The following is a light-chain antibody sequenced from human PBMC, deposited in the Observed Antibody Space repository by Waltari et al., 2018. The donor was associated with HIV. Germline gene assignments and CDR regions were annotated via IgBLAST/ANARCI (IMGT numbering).Light chain of an antibody. CDR2: KAD. V-gene: IGLV2-14*01. J-gene: IGLJ2*01. Sequence: SGLTQPASLSGFPGQSSTISCTGADRDFGFYNFISWYQQHPGKVPKVILSKADSRASGISHRFPGAKAGNTGSLTIAGLQAEDEGVYYCSSYTANDTVIFAGGTTVTVL. CDR1: DRDFGFYNF. CDR3: SSYTANDTVI.